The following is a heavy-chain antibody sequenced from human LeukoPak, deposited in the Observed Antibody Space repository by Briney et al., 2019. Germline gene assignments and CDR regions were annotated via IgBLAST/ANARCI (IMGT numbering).Heavy chain of an antibody. D-gene: IGHD3-22*01. CDR1: GGSISSSSYY. Sequence: SETLSLTCTVSGGSISSSSYYWSWIRQPPGKGLEWIGSIYYSGSTYYNPSLKSRVTISVDTSKNQFSLKLSSVTAADTAVYYCARVAYDSSGYDFDYWGQGTLVTVSS. V-gene: IGHV4-39*07. CDR2: IYYSGST. J-gene: IGHJ4*02. CDR3: ARVAYDSSGYDFDY.